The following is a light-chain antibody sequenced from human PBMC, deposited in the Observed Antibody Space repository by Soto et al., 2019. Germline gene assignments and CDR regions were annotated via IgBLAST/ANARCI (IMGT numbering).Light chain of an antibody. V-gene: IGKV1-5*01. CDR1: QRFGSL. CDR3: KQFNRYSET. Sequence: DIQMTQSPATLSAYVGDRVTMTCRASQRFGSLLAWYQQNPGKAPTLLIYDASSLQSGVPSRFSGSGSGTEFTLTISSLQPDDFATYVCKQFNRYSETFGQGTE. CDR2: DAS. J-gene: IGKJ1*01.